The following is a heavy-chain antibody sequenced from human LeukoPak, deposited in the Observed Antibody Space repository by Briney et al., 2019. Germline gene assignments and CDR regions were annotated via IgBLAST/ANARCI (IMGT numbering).Heavy chain of an antibody. J-gene: IGHJ3*02. CDR1: GFTFSSYS. D-gene: IGHD1-26*01. Sequence: KTGGSLRLSCAASGFTFSSYSMNWVRQAPGKGLEWVSSISSSSSYIYYADSVKGRFTISRDNAKNSLYLQMNSLRAEDTAVYYCARGGEWELLATDDAFDIWGQGTMVTVSS. V-gene: IGHV3-21*01. CDR2: ISSSSSYI. CDR3: ARGGEWELLATDDAFDI.